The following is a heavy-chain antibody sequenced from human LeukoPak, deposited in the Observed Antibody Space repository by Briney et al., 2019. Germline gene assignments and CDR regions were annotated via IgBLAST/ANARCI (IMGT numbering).Heavy chain of an antibody. CDR1: GGSISNSNYY. CDR2: IYYSGST. J-gene: IGHJ4*02. V-gene: IGHV4-39*07. CDR3: ATYPLLGIPGEEPYYFDY. D-gene: IGHD2-21*01. Sequence: SETLSLTCTVSGGSISNSNYYWGWIRQPPGKGLEWIGSIYYSGSTYYNPSLKSRVTISVDTSKNQFSLKLSSVTAADTAVYYCATYPLLGIPGEEPYYFDYWGQGTLVTVSS.